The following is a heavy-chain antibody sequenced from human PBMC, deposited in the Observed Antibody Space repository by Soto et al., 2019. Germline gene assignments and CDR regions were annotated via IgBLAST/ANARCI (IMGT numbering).Heavy chain of an antibody. D-gene: IGHD6-19*01. J-gene: IGHJ4*02. V-gene: IGHV3-23*01. CDR1: GFTFSHYA. Sequence: EVQLLESGGGLIQPGGSLRLSCAASGFTFSHYAMTWVRQAPGKGLEWVSAVSHDDTNTYYADSVKGRFTISRDNSKNTLFLQMNRLTAADTAVYYCAKEPLLSGWYYFDSWGQGPLVTVSS. CDR2: VSHDDTNT. CDR3: AKEPLLSGWYYFDS.